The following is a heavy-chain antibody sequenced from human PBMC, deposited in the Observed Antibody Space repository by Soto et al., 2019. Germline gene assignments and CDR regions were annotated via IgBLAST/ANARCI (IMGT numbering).Heavy chain of an antibody. D-gene: IGHD6-13*01. CDR3: AKGPYSSSWYGVYYYYYYMDV. V-gene: IGHV3-23*01. CDR2: ISGSGGST. CDR1: GFTFSSYA. J-gene: IGHJ6*03. Sequence: PGGSLRLSCAASGFTFSSYAMSWVRQAPGKGLEWVSAISGSGGSTYYADSVKGRFTISRDNSKNTLYLQMNSLRAEDTAVYYCAKGPYSSSWYGVYYYYYYMDVWGKGTTVTVSS.